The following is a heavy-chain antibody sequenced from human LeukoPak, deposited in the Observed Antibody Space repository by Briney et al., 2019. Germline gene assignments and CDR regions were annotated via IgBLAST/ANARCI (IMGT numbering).Heavy chain of an antibody. V-gene: IGHV4-39*07. CDR2: IYYPGST. Sequence: SETLALTCTVSGGSISNATYYWGWIREPPGKGLEWIGSIYYPGSTYHNPSLKSRVTISVDTSKNQISLNLKSVTAADTAIYYCASEWGGTRNWRGRSDNWFDPWGQGTLVTVSS. D-gene: IGHD1-14*01. CDR1: GGSISNATYY. J-gene: IGHJ5*02. CDR3: ASEWGGTRNWRGRSDNWFDP.